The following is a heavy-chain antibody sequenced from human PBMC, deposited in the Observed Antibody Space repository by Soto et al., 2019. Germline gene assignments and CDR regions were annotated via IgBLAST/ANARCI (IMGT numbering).Heavy chain of an antibody. D-gene: IGHD2-2*01. V-gene: IGHV3-48*01. CDR1: GFTFSIYS. CDR3: AKFPHYCSSTSCYWVDY. J-gene: IGHJ4*02. Sequence: GGSLRLSCAASGFTFSIYSMNWVRQAPGKVLEWVSYISGGSSTTYYADSVKGRFTISRDNSKNTLYLQMNSLRAEDTAVYYCAKFPHYCSSTSCYWVDYWGQGTLVTVSS. CDR2: ISGGSSTT.